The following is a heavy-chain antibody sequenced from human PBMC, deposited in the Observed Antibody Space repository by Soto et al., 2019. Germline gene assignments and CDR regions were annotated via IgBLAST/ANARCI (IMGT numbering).Heavy chain of an antibody. D-gene: IGHD3-10*01. CDR3: AREGRGAEHPHNGMDV. Sequence: GEPLKISCKGSGYSFTSYWIGWVRQMPGKGQERMGNIYPGDSDTRYSPTFQGQVTISADKSISTAYLQWSSLKASDTAMYYCAREGRGAEHPHNGMDVWGQGTKVTVPS. CDR1: GYSFTSYW. V-gene: IGHV5-51*01. CDR2: IYPGDSDT. J-gene: IGHJ6*02.